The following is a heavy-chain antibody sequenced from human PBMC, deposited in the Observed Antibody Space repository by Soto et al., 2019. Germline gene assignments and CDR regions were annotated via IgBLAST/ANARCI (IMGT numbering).Heavy chain of an antibody. V-gene: IGHV4-4*02. Sequence: QVHLQESGPGLVKPSGTLSLTCAVSGGSISSSYWWNWVRQPPGKGLEWIGEIYHSGGTNYSPSLKSRVTISVDKSKNQFSLTLTSVTAADTAVYYCARDVWEDGYLQLWGQGTLVTVSS. CDR1: GGSISSSYW. J-gene: IGHJ1*01. D-gene: IGHD2-2*03. CDR2: IYHSGGT. CDR3: ARDVWEDGYLQL.